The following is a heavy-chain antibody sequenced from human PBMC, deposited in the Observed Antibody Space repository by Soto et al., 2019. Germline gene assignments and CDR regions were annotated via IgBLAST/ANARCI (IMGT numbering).Heavy chain of an antibody. CDR2: IYFSGST. Sequence: SDTLSLTCTVSGGSISNYYWSWIRQPPGKGLEWIGYIYFSGSTNYNPSLKSRVTLSVDTSKNQFSLKLSSVTAADTAVYYCARRYGGAVDYWGQGTLVTVSS. CDR1: GGSISNYY. V-gene: IGHV4-59*08. CDR3: ARRYGGAVDY. J-gene: IGHJ4*02. D-gene: IGHD3-10*01.